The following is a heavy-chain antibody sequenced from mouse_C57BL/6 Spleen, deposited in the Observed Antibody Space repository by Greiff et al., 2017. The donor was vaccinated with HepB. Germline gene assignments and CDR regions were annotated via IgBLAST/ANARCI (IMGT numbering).Heavy chain of an antibody. V-gene: IGHV1-39*01. J-gene: IGHJ2*01. D-gene: IGHD1-1*01. CDR2: INPNYGTT. CDR1: GYSFTDYN. CDR3: AKSAPYGSSYVGFDY. Sequence: EVQLQESGPELVKPGASVKISCKASGYSFTDYNMNWVKQSNGKSLEWIGVINPNYGTTSYNQKFKGKATLTVDQSSSTAYMQLNSLTSEDSAVYYCAKSAPYGSSYVGFDYWGQGTTLTVAS.